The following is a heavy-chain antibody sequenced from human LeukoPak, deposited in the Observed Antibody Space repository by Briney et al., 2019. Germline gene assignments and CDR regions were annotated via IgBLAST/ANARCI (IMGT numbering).Heavy chain of an antibody. J-gene: IGHJ4*02. CDR3: AKAAVITGGLYYFDY. V-gene: IGHV3-23*01. CDR2: ISGTGGSI. CDR1: GFTFSSYA. Sequence: VGSLRLSCAAPGFTFSSYAMSWVRQAPGKGLEWVSGISGTGGSIYYADSVKGRFTISRDNSKNTLYLQMNSLRAEDTAVYYCAKAAVITGGLYYFDYWGQGTLVTVSS. D-gene: IGHD5-24*01.